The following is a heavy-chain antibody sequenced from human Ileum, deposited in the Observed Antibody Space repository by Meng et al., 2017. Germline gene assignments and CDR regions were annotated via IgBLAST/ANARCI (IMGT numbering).Heavy chain of an antibody. V-gene: IGHV6-1*01. J-gene: IGHJ4*02. CDR1: GGSVSSNIAA. D-gene: IGHD3-3*01. Sequence: VQLQPAGPVLVKPSQTASLTCSVSGGSVSSNIAAWNWIRQSPLRGLEWLGRTYYRSKWYSEYAVSVKSRISITPDTSKNQFSLQMNSVTPEDTAVYYCASGSGSLDYWGPGTLVTVSS. CDR2: TYYRSKWYS. CDR3: ASGSGSLDY.